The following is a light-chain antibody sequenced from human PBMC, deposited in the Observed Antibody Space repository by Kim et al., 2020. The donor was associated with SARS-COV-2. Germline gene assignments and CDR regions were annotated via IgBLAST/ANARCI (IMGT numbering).Light chain of an antibody. Sequence: QSALTQPASVSGSPGQSITISCTGTSSDFGSYNLVSWYQQYPGKAPKLIIYEATRRPSGISRHFSGSKSGSTASLTISGLQAEDEAYYHCCAYAGSNTWLFGGGTQLTVL. CDR3: CAYAGSNTWL. CDR1: SSDFGSYNL. V-gene: IGLV2-23*01. CDR2: EAT. J-gene: IGLJ3*02.